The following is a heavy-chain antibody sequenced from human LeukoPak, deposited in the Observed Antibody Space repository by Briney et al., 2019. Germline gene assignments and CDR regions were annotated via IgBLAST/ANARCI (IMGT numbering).Heavy chain of an antibody. CDR3: ARGSGYYRY. CDR2: ISYDGSNK. D-gene: IGHD3-22*01. J-gene: IGHJ4*02. V-gene: IGHV3-30*03. CDR1: GFTFSSYG. Sequence: GGSLRLSCAASGFTFSSYGMHWVRQAPGKGLEWVAVISYDGSNKYYADSVKGRFTISRDNSKNTLYPQMNSLRAEDTAVYYCARGSGYYRYWGQGTLVTVSS.